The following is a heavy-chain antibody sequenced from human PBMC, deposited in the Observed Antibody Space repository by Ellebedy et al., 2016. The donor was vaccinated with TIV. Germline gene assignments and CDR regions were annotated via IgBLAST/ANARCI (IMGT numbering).Heavy chain of an antibody. D-gene: IGHD5-12*01. J-gene: IGHJ4*02. Sequence: SETLPLTXSVSGDSISSLYCAWIRQPPGKGLEWIGIIHYSESTNYNPSLKSRLTISLDTSRNQFSLNLHSVTAADTAVYYCVVGYGWLIDYWGRGNLVTVSS. V-gene: IGHV4-59*11. CDR3: VVGYGWLIDY. CDR1: GDSISSLY. CDR2: IHYSEST.